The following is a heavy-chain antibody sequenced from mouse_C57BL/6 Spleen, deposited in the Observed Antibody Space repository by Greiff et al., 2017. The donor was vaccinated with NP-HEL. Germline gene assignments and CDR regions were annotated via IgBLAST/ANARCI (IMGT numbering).Heavy chain of an antibody. D-gene: IGHD1-1*01. CDR1: GYTFTEYT. V-gene: IGHV1-62-2*01. J-gene: IGHJ3*01. CDR3: ARHGSDYYYGSFAY. Sequence: QVQLQQSGAELVKPGASVKLSCKASGYTFTEYTIHWVKQRSGQGLEWIGGFYPGRGSIKYNEKFKEKSTMTAEQSSITVYMELSRLTSEDSAVYFCARHGSDYYYGSFAYWGQGTLVTVSA. CDR2: FYPGRGSI.